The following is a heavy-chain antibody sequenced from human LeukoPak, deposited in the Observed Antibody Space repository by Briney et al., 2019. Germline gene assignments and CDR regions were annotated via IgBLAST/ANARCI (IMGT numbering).Heavy chain of an antibody. J-gene: IGHJ3*02. D-gene: IGHD2-15*01. CDR1: GFTFSSYA. CDR2: ISYDGSNK. V-gene: IGHV3-30-3*01. Sequence: GGSLRLSCAASGFTFSSYAMHWVRQAPGKGLEWVAVISYDGSNKYYADSVKGRFTISRDNSKNTLYLQMNSLRAEDTAVYYCAGGYCSGGSCPAPRNAFDIWGQGTMVTVSS. CDR3: AGGYCSGGSCPAPRNAFDI.